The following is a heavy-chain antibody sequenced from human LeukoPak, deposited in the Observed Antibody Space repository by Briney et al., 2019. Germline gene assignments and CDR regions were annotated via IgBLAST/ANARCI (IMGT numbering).Heavy chain of an antibody. CDR1: GGAISSYY. J-gene: IGHJ4*02. CDR2: IYYSGST. Sequence: SETLSLTCTVSGGAISSYYWSWIRQPPGKGLEWIGYIYYSGSTNYNPSLKSRVTISVDTSKNQFSLKLSSVTAADMAVYYCARGIVRISYYFDYWGQGTLVTVSS. V-gene: IGHV4-59*01. D-gene: IGHD3-10*02. CDR3: ARGIVRISYYFDY.